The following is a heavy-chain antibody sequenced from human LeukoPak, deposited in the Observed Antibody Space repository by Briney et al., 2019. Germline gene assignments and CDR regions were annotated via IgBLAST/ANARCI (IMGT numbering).Heavy chain of an antibody. CDR2: VRSKADNYAT. V-gene: IGHV3-73*01. CDR3: GSSPN. J-gene: IGHJ4*02. Sequence: AGGSLRLSCAASGFTVSGSSLHWVRQASGKGLEWVGRVRSKADNYATAYSASVQGRFTVSRDDSKNTAYLQMNSLKPEDTAIYDWGSSPNWGQGSRVTVPS. CDR1: GFTVSGSS.